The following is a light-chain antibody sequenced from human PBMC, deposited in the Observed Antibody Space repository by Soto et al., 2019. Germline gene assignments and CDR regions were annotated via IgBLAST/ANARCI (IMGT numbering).Light chain of an antibody. Sequence: QSVLTQPASVSGSPGQSITISCTGTSSDVGGYDYVSWYQQHPGKAPKVLIYEVTNRPSGISNRFSGSKSGNTASLTISGLQVEDEADYYCSSYTSISTYVFGTGTKVTVL. CDR1: SSDVGGYDY. CDR3: SSYTSISTYV. V-gene: IGLV2-14*01. J-gene: IGLJ1*01. CDR2: EVT.